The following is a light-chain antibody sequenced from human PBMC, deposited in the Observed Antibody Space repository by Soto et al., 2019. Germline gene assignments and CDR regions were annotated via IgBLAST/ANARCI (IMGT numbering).Light chain of an antibody. J-gene: IGKJ3*01. CDR3: QHRET. CDR2: ATS. V-gene: IGKV1-39*01. Sequence: DIQMTQSPSSLSASVGDRVTITCRASQAVHSYLNWYQQKPGKAPNLLIFATSTLLNGVPLRFSGSGSGTGFSLAISSLQPEYFPNYFCQHRETFGPGTKVDIK. CDR1: QAVHSY.